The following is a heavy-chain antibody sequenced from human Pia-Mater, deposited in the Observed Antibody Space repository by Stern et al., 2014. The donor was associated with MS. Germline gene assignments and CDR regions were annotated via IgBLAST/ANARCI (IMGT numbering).Heavy chain of an antibody. CDR1: GFTFSNYG. D-gene: IGHD6-13*01. Sequence: VQLVESGGGVVQPGRSQRLSCAASGFTFSNYGMHWARQAPGKGLEWVAFIWFDGSNKYYSDSVKGRFTTSRDNSKNTLYLQMNSLRAEDTAVYYCARALQLKSGHNWFDPWGQGTLVTVSS. CDR2: IWFDGSNK. J-gene: IGHJ5*02. V-gene: IGHV3-33*01. CDR3: ARALQLKSGHNWFDP.